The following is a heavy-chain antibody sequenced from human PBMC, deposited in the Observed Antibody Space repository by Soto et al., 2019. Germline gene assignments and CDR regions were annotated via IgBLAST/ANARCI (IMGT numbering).Heavy chain of an antibody. CDR3: AREILSPDFYFHGMDV. J-gene: IGHJ6*02. CDR1: GYTFTSYG. Sequence: QGQLVQSGAEVKKPGASVKVSCKASGYTFTSYGISWVRQAPVQGLEWMGWISAKKGNTKYAQKFQGRVTMTTDTSTSTAYMELRSLRSDDTAVYYCAREILSPDFYFHGMDVWGQGTTVTVSS. D-gene: IGHD2-15*01. V-gene: IGHV1-18*04. CDR2: ISAKKGNT.